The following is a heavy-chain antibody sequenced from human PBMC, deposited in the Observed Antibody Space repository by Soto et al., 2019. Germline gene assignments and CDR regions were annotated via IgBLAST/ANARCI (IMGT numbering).Heavy chain of an antibody. D-gene: IGHD4-17*01. Sequence: GGSLRLSCAASGFTFSSYAMSWVRQAPGKGLEWVSAISGSGGSTYYADSVKGRFTISRDNSKNTLYLQMNSLRAEDTAVYYCAKARDDYGDYVELFIFDYWGQGTLVTVSS. V-gene: IGHV3-23*01. CDR2: ISGSGGST. CDR1: GFTFSSYA. J-gene: IGHJ4*02. CDR3: AKARDDYGDYVELFIFDY.